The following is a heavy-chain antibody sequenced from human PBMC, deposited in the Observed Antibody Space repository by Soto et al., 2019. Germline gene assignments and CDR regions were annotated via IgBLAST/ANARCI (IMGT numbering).Heavy chain of an antibody. D-gene: IGHD2-15*01. V-gene: IGHV1-2*04. CDR3: ARDAPYCSGGSCYPDAFDI. CDR1: ADTFTVYY. J-gene: IGHJ3*02. Sequence: ASVKVSCKASADTFTVYYMHWVRQFPGQGLEWMGWINPNSGGTNYAQKFQGWVAMTRDTSISTAYMELSRLRSDDTAVYYCARDAPYCSGGSCYPDAFDIWGQGTMVTVSS. CDR2: INPNSGGT.